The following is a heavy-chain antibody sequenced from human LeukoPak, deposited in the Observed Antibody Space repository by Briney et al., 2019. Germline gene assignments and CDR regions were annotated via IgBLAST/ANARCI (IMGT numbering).Heavy chain of an antibody. CDR3: ARETTGLARYFDY. Sequence: PSETLSLTCTVSGNSISSYYWSWIRQPAGKGLEWIGRIYTSGSTNYNPSLKSRVTMSVDTSKNQSSLNLSSVTAADTAVYYCARETTGLARYFDYWGQGTLVTVSS. D-gene: IGHD4-17*01. CDR1: GNSISSYY. CDR2: IYTSGST. V-gene: IGHV4-4*07. J-gene: IGHJ4*02.